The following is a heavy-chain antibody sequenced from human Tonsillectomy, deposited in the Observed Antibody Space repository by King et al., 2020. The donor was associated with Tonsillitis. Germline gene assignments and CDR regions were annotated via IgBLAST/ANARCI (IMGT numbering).Heavy chain of an antibody. CDR1: GFTVSSNY. CDR2: IYSGGST. D-gene: IGHD3-10*01. CDR3: ARDRGLSLYYYYGMDV. J-gene: IGHJ6*02. Sequence: QLVQSGGGLIQPGGSLRLSCAASGFTVSSNYMSWVRQAPGKGLEWGSVIYSGGSTYYAGSVKGRFTISRDNSKNTLYLQMNSLRAEDTAVYYCARDRGLSLYYYYGMDVWGQGTTVTVSS. V-gene: IGHV3-53*01.